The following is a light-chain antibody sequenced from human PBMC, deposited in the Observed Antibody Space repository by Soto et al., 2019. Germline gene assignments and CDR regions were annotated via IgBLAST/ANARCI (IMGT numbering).Light chain of an antibody. Sequence: QSVLTQPASVSGSPGQSITISCTGTSSDVGSYQYVSWYQQHPGKAPKLIIYEVSNRPSGVSNRFSGSKSGNTASLTISGLQAEDDGGYYCSSYTINSALYVFGSGTKVTVL. J-gene: IGLJ1*01. V-gene: IGLV2-14*01. CDR1: SSDVGSYQY. CDR2: EVS. CDR3: SSYTINSALYV.